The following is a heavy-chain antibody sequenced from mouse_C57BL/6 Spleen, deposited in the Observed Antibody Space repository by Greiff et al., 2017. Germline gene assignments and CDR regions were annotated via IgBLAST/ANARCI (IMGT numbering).Heavy chain of an antibody. Sequence: QVQLQQSGAELVRPGASVKLSCKASGYTFTDYYINWVKQRPGQGLEWIARIYPGSGNTYYNEKFKGKATLTAEKSSSTAYMQLSSLTSEDSAVYFWARVNWDGGDYFDYWGQGTTLTVSS. CDR3: ARVNWDGGDYFDY. V-gene: IGHV1-76*01. D-gene: IGHD4-1*01. J-gene: IGHJ2*01. CDR1: GYTFTDYY. CDR2: IYPGSGNT.